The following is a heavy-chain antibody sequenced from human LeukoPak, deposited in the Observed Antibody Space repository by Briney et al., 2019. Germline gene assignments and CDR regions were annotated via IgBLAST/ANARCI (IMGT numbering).Heavy chain of an antibody. CDR1: GFTFSSYA. Sequence: GGSLRLSCAASGFTFSSYAMTWVRQAPGKGLEWVSGISGNGAVTYYADSVKGRFTISRDNSKNTLYLHMNTLGAEDTAVYYCAKDKGYPKPFDPWGQGTLVTVSS. CDR3: AKDKGYPKPFDP. D-gene: IGHD5-18*01. J-gene: IGHJ5*02. V-gene: IGHV3-23*01. CDR2: ISGNGAVT.